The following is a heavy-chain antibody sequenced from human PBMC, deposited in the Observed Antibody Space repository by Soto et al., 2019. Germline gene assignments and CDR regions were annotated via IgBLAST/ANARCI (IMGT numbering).Heavy chain of an antibody. CDR3: ARSRGVATRFASFDL. J-gene: IGHJ4*02. CDR1: GGTFSSYT. Sequence: QVQLVQSGAEFKKPGSSVKLSCRASGGTFSSYTLNWVRQAPGQGLQWMGKIVPLAGIANYEQKLQGRVTITADKSTNTVSMELNSLISEDTAVYYCARSRGVATRFASFDLWGPGTRVTVSS. V-gene: IGHV1-69*02. CDR2: IVPLAGIA. D-gene: IGHD3-16*01.